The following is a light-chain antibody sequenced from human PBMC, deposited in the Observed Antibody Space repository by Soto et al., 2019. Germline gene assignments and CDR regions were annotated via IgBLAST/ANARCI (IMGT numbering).Light chain of an antibody. CDR1: QIVSSNY. J-gene: IGKJ4*01. CDR3: QQYGDSPRGT. Sequence: EVVLTQSPASLSLSPGERATLSCGASQIVSSNYLAWYQQKPGLAPRLLIYEASTRATGVPDRFRGSGSGTDFTLTINRLEPEDSAVYYCQQYGDSPRGTFGGGTKVEIK. CDR2: EAS. V-gene: IGKV3D-20*01.